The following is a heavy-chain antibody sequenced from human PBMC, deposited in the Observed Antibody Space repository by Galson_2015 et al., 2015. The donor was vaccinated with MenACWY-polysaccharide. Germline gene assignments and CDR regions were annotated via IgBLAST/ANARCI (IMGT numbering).Heavy chain of an antibody. CDR2: ISYDGTNK. D-gene: IGHD2-2*01. CDR1: GFTFSSYA. V-gene: IGHV3-30-3*01. CDR3: ARDYCDRTTCLPGFDY. Sequence: SLRLSCAGSGFTFSSYAMHWVRQASGKGLEWVAVISYDGTNKYYADSVKGRFTISRDNSKKTLSLQMSGLRLEDSAIFYCARDYCDRTTCLPGFDYWGQGTLVTVSS. J-gene: IGHJ4*02.